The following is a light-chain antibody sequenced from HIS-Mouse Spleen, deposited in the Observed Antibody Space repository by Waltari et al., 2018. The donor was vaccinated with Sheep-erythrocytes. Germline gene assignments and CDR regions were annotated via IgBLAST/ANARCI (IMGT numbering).Light chain of an antibody. J-gene: IGLJ1*01. Sequence: QSALTQPRSVSGSPGQSVTISCTGTSSDVGGYNYVSRYQQHPGKAPKRMIYDVSKRPSGVPDRFSGSKSGNTASLTISGLQAEDEADYYCCSYAGSYNHVFATGTKVTVL. V-gene: IGLV2-11*01. CDR1: SSDVGGYNY. CDR3: CSYAGSYNHV. CDR2: DVS.